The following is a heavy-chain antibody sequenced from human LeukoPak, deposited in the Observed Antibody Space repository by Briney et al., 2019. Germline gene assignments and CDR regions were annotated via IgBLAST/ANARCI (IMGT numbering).Heavy chain of an antibody. Sequence: GGSLRLSCAASGFTFITYTMNWVRQAPGKGLEWVSSISSSSSYIYYADSVKGRFTISRDNAKNSLYLQMNSLRAEDTAVYYCARPYDSRLVYDAFDIWGQGTMVTVSS. CDR1: GFTFITYT. D-gene: IGHD3-22*01. CDR3: ARPYDSRLVYDAFDI. J-gene: IGHJ3*02. CDR2: ISSSSSYI. V-gene: IGHV3-21*01.